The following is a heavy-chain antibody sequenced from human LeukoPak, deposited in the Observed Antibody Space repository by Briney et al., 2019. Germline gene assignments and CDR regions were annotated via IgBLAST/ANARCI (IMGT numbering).Heavy chain of an antibody. V-gene: IGHV3-53*01. CDR3: ARGVANYYESSGYRN. J-gene: IGHJ4*02. CDR1: GFTVSSSY. D-gene: IGHD3-22*01. CDR2: IYSGGDT. Sequence: GGSLRLSCAASGFTVSSSYMSWVRQAPGKGLEWVSLIYSGGDTYYADSVKGRFTMSRDNSKNTLYLQMNTLRAEDTAVYYCARGVANYYESSGYRNWGQGTLVTVSS.